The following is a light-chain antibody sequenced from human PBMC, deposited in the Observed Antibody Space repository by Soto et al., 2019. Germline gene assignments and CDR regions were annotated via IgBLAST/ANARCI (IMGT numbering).Light chain of an antibody. Sequence: QSVLTQPASVSGSPGQSITISCTGTTSDVVSDVYVSWCQQHPGKAPKLILYEVNHRPSGVSNRFSGSKSGNTASLTISGLQAEDEADYFCSSYINSITFVVFGGGTKLTVL. CDR3: SSYINSITFVV. CDR2: EVN. J-gene: IGLJ2*01. CDR1: TSDVVSDVY. V-gene: IGLV2-14*01.